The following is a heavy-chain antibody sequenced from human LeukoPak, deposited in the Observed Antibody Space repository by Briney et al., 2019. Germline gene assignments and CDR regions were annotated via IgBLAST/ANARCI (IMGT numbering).Heavy chain of an antibody. CDR2: INHSGST. V-gene: IGHV4-34*01. CDR3: AGDMGGSSTFDY. Sequence: SETLSLTCAVYGGSFSGYYWSWIRQPPGKGLEWIGEINHSGSTNYNPSLKSRVTISVDTSKNQFSLKLSSVTAADTAVYYCAGDMGGSSTFDYWGQGTLVTVSS. CDR1: GGSFSGYY. J-gene: IGHJ4*02. D-gene: IGHD2-15*01.